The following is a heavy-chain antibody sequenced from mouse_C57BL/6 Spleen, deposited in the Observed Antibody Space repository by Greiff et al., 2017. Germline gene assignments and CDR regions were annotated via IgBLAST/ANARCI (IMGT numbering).Heavy chain of an antibody. Sequence: QVQLKQSGAELVKPGASVKISCKASGYAFSSYWLNWVKQRPGTGLEWIGQIYPGDGDTNYNGKFKGKATLTADKSSSTAYMQLSSLTSEDSAVYFCARYHYYYGPMDYWGQGTSVTVSS. CDR3: ARYHYYYGPMDY. D-gene: IGHD1-1*01. J-gene: IGHJ4*01. CDR2: IYPGDGDT. CDR1: GYAFSSYW. V-gene: IGHV1-80*01.